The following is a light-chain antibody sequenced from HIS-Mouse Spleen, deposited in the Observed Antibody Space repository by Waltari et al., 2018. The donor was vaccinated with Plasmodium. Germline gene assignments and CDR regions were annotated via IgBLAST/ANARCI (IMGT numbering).Light chain of an antibody. J-gene: IGKJ1*01. CDR2: GAS. Sequence: EIVLTQSPRTLSLSPGERATLSCRASQSVSSSYLAVYQQKPGQAPRLLIYGASSRATGIPDRFSGSGSGTDFTLTISRLEPEDFAVYYCQQYGSSPRTFGQGTKVEIK. CDR1: QSVSSSY. CDR3: QQYGSSPRT. V-gene: IGKV3-20*01.